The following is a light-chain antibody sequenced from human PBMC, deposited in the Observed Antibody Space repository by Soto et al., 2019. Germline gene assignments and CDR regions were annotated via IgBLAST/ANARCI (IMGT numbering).Light chain of an antibody. CDR1: SSDVGSYTR. CDR3: NSYTGSSTYV. J-gene: IGLJ1*01. CDR2: EVS. V-gene: IGLV2-18*02. Sequence: SLLTQPPSVSGPPGQSVAISCNGTSSDVGSYTRVSWYQQPPGAAPKLMIYEVSNRPSGVPDRFSGSKSGNTASLTISGLQAEDEADYYCNSYTGSSTYVFGTGTKVTVL.